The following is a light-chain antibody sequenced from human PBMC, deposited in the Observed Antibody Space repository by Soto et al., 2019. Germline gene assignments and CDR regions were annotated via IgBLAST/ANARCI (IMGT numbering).Light chain of an antibody. CDR1: TSNIGSNA. CDR2: KNN. V-gene: IGLV1-44*01. CDR3: AAWDDSLHGVA. Sequence: QSVLTQPPSASGTPGQSVTLSCSGSTSNIGSNAVNWYQQLPGTAPKLLIHKNNQRPSGVPDRFSGSKFGTSASLAISGLQSEDEADYHCAAWDDSLHGVAFGGGTKLTVL. J-gene: IGLJ3*02.